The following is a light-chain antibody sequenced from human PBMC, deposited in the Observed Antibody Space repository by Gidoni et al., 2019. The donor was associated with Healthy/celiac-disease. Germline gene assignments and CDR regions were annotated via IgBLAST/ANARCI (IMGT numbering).Light chain of an antibody. CDR2: AAT. CDR3: QQSYSTLLT. Sequence: LQMTQSPSSRSASVGDRVNVTWRESHSISSYLNWYQQKPGKAPKRLIYAATSVQSGVPSRFSGSGSGTDFTLTISSLQPEDFATYYCQQSYSTLLTFGGGTKLEIK. CDR1: HSISSY. V-gene: IGKV1-39*01. J-gene: IGKJ4*01.